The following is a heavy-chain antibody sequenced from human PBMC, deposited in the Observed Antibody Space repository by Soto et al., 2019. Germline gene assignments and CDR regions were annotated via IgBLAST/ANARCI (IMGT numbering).Heavy chain of an antibody. CDR2: ISDRGSI. Sequence: QVQLQQWGAGPLRPLETLSLTCGVSGGSFSGYYWAWIRQAPGKGLEWIGEISDRGSINYNPSRTSRVSISVDTSKNHYSLNLRSVSAADTAVDYFARESHDMLTGPPWVWYFDLWGRGTLVTVSS. J-gene: IGHJ2*01. CDR3: ARESHDMLTGPPWVWYFDL. D-gene: IGHD3-9*01. CDR1: GGSFSGYY. V-gene: IGHV4-34*01.